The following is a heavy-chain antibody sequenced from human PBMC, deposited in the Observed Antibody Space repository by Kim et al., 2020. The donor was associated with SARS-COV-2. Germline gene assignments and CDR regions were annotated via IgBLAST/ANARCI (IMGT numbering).Heavy chain of an antibody. CDR2: IRSGGST. J-gene: IGHJ4*02. D-gene: IGHD2-2*01. V-gene: IGHV3-23*01. Sequence: GGSLRLSCAASGFTFSSYAMSWVRQAPGKGLEWVSTIRSGGSTYYADPVKGRFTISRDTSKNTLYLQMNSLRAEDTAIYYCAKSTFPYANSSPFFDYWGQGTLVTVSS. CDR1: GFTFSSYA. CDR3: AKSTFPYANSSPFFDY.